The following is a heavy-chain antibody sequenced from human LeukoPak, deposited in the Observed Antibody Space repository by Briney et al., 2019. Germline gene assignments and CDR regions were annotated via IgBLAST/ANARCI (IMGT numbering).Heavy chain of an antibody. Sequence: GGSLRLSCAASGFTFSSDWMHWVRQAPGKGLVWVSRIRGDGNDATYADSVKSRFTVSRDNARSTLFLQMNRLTADDTAVYYCSRDRVLGSGSLDAWGQGTLVSVSS. J-gene: IGHJ5*02. D-gene: IGHD3-10*01. V-gene: IGHV3-74*01. CDR1: GFTFSSDW. CDR3: SRDRVLGSGSLDA. CDR2: IRGDGNDA.